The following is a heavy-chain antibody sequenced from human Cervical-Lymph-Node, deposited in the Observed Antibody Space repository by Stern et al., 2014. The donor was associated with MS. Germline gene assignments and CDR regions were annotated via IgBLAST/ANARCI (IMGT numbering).Heavy chain of an antibody. J-gene: IGHJ5*02. Sequence: LVESGGALVKPGGSLRLSCAASGFTFAYYTMTWVRQAPGKGLEWVSYISGTISYMFYADSVKGRFTVSRDNAKNSLYLQMNSLRAEDTAVYYCARAGGGNYRDWFDPWGQGTLVTVSS. CDR3: ARAGGGNYRDWFDP. V-gene: IGHV3-21*02. CDR1: GFTFAYYT. D-gene: IGHD1-26*01. CDR2: ISGTISYM.